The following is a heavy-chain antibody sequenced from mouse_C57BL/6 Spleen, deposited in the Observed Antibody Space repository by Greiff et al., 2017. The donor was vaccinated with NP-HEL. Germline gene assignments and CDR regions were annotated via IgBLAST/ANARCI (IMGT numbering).Heavy chain of an antibody. CDR3: ARDGNYDYDGYFDG. CDR1: GFTFSDYY. V-gene: IGHV5-16*01. CDR2: INYDGSST. D-gene: IGHD2-4*01. Sequence: EVHLVESEGGLVQPGSSMKLSCTASGFTFSDYYMAWVRQVPEKGLEWVANINYDGSSTYYLDSLKSRFILSRDNAKNILYLQMSSLKSEDTATYCCARDGNYDYDGYFDGWGTGTTVTVSS. J-gene: IGHJ1*03.